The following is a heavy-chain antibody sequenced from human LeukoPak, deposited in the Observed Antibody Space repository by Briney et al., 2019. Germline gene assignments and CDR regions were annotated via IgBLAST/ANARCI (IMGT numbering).Heavy chain of an antibody. D-gene: IGHD3-10*01. J-gene: IGHJ4*02. Sequence: SETLSLTCAVSGGSISSTNWWSWVRQPPGKGLEWIGEIYHSGRTSYNSSLKSRVTMSVDTSKSQFSLSLSSVTSADTAVYYCAKAAKFYYGSETYYYFDYWGQGILVTVSS. V-gene: IGHV4-4*02. CDR2: IYHSGRT. CDR3: AKAAKFYYGSETYYYFDY. CDR1: GGSISSTNW.